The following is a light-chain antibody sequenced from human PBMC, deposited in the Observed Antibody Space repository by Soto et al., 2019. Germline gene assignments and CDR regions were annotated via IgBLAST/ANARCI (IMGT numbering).Light chain of an antibody. J-gene: IGKJ1*01. CDR1: QSISDT. V-gene: IGKV3-20*01. CDR2: SAS. CDR3: QQYGSSPWT. Sequence: EIVMTQSPATLSVSPGGRATLSCRASQSISDTLAWYQQKPGQAPRLLIYSASRRATGFPGRFSGSGSGTDFTLTISRLEPEDFAVYYCQQYGSSPWTFGQGTKVDIK.